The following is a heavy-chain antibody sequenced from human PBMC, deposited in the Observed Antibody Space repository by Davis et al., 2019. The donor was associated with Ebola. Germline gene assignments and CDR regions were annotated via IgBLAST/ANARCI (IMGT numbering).Heavy chain of an antibody. CDR3: ASTLGTTGDYYYYGMDV. V-gene: IGHV4-4*07. CDR2: IYTSGST. J-gene: IGHJ6*02. D-gene: IGHD2/OR15-2a*01. CDR1: GGSISSYY. Sequence: PGGSLRLSCTVSGGSISSYYWSWIRQPAGKGLEWIGRIYTSGSTNYNPSLKSRVTMSVDTSKNQFSLKLSSVTAADTAVYYCASTLGTTGDYYYYGMDVWGQGTTVTVSS.